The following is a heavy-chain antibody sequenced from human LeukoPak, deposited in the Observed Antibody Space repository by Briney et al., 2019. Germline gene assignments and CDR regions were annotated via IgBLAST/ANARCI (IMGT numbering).Heavy chain of an antibody. J-gene: IGHJ5*02. CDR3: ARDLRLSSGWHFNWFDP. Sequence: PSETLSLTCAVSGGSISSSNWWSWVRPPPGKGLEWIGEIYHSGSTNYNPSLKSRVTISVDKSKNQFSLKLSSVTAADTAVYYCARDLRLSSGWHFNWFDPWGQGTLVTVSS. V-gene: IGHV4-4*02. CDR2: IYHSGST. D-gene: IGHD6-19*01. CDR1: GGSISSSNW.